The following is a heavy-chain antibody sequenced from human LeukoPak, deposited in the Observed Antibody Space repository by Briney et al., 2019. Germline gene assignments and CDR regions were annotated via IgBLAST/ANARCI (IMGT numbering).Heavy chain of an antibody. CDR1: GYTFTSYA. CDR2: ISAYNGNT. CDR3: ARQGGVIAATPFDY. V-gene: IGHV1-18*01. Sequence: ASVKVSCKTSGYTFTSYAMNWVRQAPGQGLEWMGWISAYNGNTNYAQKLQGRVTMTTDTSTSTAYMELRSLRSDDTAVYYCARQGGVIAATPFDYWGQGTLVTVSS. J-gene: IGHJ4*02. D-gene: IGHD2-15*01.